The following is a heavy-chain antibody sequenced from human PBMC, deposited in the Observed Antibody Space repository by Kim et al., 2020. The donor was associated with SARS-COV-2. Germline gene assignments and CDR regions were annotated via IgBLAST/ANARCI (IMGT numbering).Heavy chain of an antibody. CDR3: ARVRGATASPFDY. V-gene: IGHV4-59*01. Sequence: YSPSHKSRVTISVDTSKIQFSLKLSSVTAADTAVYYCARVRGATASPFDYWGQGTLVTVSS. D-gene: IGHD1-26*01. J-gene: IGHJ4*02.